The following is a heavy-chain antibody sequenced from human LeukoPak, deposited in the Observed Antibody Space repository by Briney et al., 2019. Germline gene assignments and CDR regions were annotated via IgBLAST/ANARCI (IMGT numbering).Heavy chain of an antibody. Sequence: GSLRLSCAASGFTFSSYAMHWVRQAPGKGLEWVAVISYDGSNKYYADSVKGRFTISRDNSKNTLYLQMNSLRAEDTAVYYCARGAPSEWELPDTNFDYWGQGTLVTVSS. D-gene: IGHD1-26*01. CDR3: ARGAPSEWELPDTNFDY. CDR1: GFTFSSYA. J-gene: IGHJ4*02. V-gene: IGHV3-30-3*01. CDR2: ISYDGSNK.